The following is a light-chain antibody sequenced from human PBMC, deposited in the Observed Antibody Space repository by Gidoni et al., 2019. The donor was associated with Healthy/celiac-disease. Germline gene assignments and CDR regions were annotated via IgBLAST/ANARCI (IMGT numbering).Light chain of an antibody. CDR1: QSVSSS. J-gene: IGKJ4*01. Sequence: EIVMTQPPATLSVSPAERATLSCRASQSVSSSPAWYQKKPGQAPRLLIYGASTRATGNPARFSGSGSGTEFTLTISSLQSEDFAVYYYQQYNNWLQGLTFGGGTKVEIK. CDR3: QQYNNWLQGLT. CDR2: GAS. V-gene: IGKV3-15*01.